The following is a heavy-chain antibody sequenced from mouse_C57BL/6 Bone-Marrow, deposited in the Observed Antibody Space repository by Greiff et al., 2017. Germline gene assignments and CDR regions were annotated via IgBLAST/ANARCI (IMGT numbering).Heavy chain of an antibody. V-gene: IGHV1-75*01. D-gene: IGHD1-1*01. CDR1: GYTFTDYY. J-gene: IGHJ1*03. Sequence: QVQLQQSGPELVKPGASVKISCKASGYTFTDYYINWVKQRPGQGLEWIGWIFPGSGSTYYNEKFTGKATLTVDKSSSTAYMLLSSRTSEDSAVYFCARWDYYGRSHWYVDVWGTGTTVTVSS. CDR3: ARWDYYGRSHWYVDV. CDR2: IFPGSGST.